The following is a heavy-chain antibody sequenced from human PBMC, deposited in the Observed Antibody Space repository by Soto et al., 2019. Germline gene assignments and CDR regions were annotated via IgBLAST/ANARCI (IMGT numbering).Heavy chain of an antibody. CDR1: GGSISSGDYY. CDR3: ARVGSRIAVRPFDY. D-gene: IGHD6-6*01. CDR2: IYYSGST. V-gene: IGHV4-30-4*01. J-gene: IGHJ4*02. Sequence: QVQLQESGPGLVTPSETLSLTCTVSGGSISSGDYYWSWIRQPPGKGLEWIGYIYYSGSTYYNRSSKSRVTISLDTTKSQFSLKLSSVTAADAPVYYCARVGSRIAVRPFDYRGQGTLVTVSS.